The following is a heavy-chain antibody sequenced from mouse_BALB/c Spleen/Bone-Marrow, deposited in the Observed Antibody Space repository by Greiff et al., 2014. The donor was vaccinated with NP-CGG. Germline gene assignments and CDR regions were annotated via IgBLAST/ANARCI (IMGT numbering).Heavy chain of an antibody. D-gene: IGHD1-1*01. CDR3: ANYYYGSSYWFAD. V-gene: IGHV14-3*02. CDR2: IDPANGNT. Sequence: VQLKESGAELVKPGASVKLSCTASGFNIKDTYMHWVKQRPEQGLEWIGRIDPANGNTKYDPKFQSKATITADTSSNTAYLQLSILTSEDTAVYCSANYYYGSSYWFADWGQGTPVTVSA. J-gene: IGHJ3*01. CDR1: GFNIKDTY.